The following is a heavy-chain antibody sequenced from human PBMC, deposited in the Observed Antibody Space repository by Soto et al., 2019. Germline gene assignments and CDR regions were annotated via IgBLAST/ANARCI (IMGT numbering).Heavy chain of an antibody. J-gene: IGHJ3*02. CDR2: IYYSGST. Sequence: SETLSLTCTVSGGSISSYYWSWIRQPPGKGLEWIGYIYYSGSTNYNPSLKSRVTISVDTSKNQFSLKLSSVTAADTAVYYCARHGDSGSYGDAFDIWGQGTMVTVSS. CDR1: GGSISSYY. CDR3: ARHGDSGSYGDAFDI. D-gene: IGHD1-26*01. V-gene: IGHV4-59*08.